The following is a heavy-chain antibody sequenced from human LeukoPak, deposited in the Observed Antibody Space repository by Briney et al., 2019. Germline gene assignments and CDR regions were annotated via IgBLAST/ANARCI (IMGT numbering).Heavy chain of an antibody. CDR2: IYHSGST. CDR1: GGSISSGGYY. Sequence: SETLSLTCTVSGGSISSGGYYWSWIRQPPGKGLEWIGYIYHSGSTYYNPSLKSRVTISVDRSKTQFSLKLSSVTAADTAVYYCARDLGQWRYYGSGSYYNEYWGQGTLVTVSS. J-gene: IGHJ4*02. D-gene: IGHD3-10*01. CDR3: ARDLGQWRYYGSGSYYNEY. V-gene: IGHV4-30-2*01.